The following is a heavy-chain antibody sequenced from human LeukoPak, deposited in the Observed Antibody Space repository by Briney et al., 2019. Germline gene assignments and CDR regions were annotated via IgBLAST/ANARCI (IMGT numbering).Heavy chain of an antibody. V-gene: IGHV3-11*01. D-gene: IGHD2-2*01. CDR2: ISSSGSTI. Sequence: PGGSLRLSCAASGFTFSDYYMSWIRQAPGKGLEWVSYISSSGSTIYYADSVKGRFTISRDNAMNSLYLQMNSLRAEDTAVYYCARVKTDQYLRDYYYCMDVWGQGTTVTVSS. CDR3: ARVKTDQYLRDYYYCMDV. J-gene: IGHJ6*02. CDR1: GFTFSDYY.